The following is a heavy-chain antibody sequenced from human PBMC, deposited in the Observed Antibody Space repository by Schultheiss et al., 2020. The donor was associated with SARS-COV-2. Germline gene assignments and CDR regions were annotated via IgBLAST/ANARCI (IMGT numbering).Heavy chain of an antibody. D-gene: IGHD3-10*01. Sequence: GGSLRLSCAASGFTFSDYSMNWVRQAPGKGLEWVSYISSSGSTIYYADSVKGRFTISRDNAKNSLYLQMNSLRAEDTAVYYCARDNSNYYGSGSYWVYWGQGTLVTVSS. CDR3: ARDNSNYYGSGSYWVY. CDR2: ISSSGSTI. J-gene: IGHJ4*02. V-gene: IGHV3-48*04. CDR1: GFTFSDYS.